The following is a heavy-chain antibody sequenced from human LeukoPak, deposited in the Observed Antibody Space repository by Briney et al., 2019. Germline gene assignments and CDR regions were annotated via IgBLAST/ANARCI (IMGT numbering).Heavy chain of an antibody. CDR1: GYTFTGYY. V-gene: IGHV1-2*02. CDR2: INPNSGGT. Sequence: ASVKVSCKASGYTFTGYYMHWVRRAPGQGLEWMGWINPNSGGTNYAQKFQGRVTMTRDTSISTVYMELSRLRSDDTAVYYCARDKGSAAGTLDYWGQGTLVTVSS. CDR3: ARDKGSAAGTLDY. D-gene: IGHD6-13*01. J-gene: IGHJ4*02.